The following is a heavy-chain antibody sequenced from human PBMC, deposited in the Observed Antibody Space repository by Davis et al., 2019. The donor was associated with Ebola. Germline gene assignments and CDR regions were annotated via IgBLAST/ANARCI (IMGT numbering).Heavy chain of an antibody. V-gene: IGHV3-30-3*01. D-gene: IGHD5-18*01. J-gene: IGHJ4*02. CDR2: ISYDATNK. CDR1: GFTLSSYS. CDR3: VRDLASRGYSYELGY. Sequence: GESLKISCAASGFTLSSYSMYWVRQAPGKGLELVAVISYDATNKYYSDTVKGRFTISRDNSEHTLFLQMNILRPEDTAVYYCVRDLASRGYSYELGYWGPGTLVTVSS.